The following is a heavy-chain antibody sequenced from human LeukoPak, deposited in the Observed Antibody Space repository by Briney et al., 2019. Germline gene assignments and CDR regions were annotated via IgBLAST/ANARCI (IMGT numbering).Heavy chain of an antibody. J-gene: IGHJ4*02. CDR1: GYTFTSYD. V-gene: IGHV1-8*01. D-gene: IGHD5-24*01. Sequence: ASVKVSCKASGYTFTSYDINWVRQATGQGLEWMGWMNPNSGNTGYAQKFQGRVTMTEDTSTDTAYMELSSLRSEDTAVYYCATDLNKRDGFRSGKVGWGQGTLVTVSS. CDR2: MNPNSGNT. CDR3: ATDLNKRDGFRSGKVG.